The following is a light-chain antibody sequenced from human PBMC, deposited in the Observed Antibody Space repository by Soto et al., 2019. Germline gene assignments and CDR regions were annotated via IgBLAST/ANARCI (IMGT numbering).Light chain of an antibody. CDR1: SSAVGGYNY. Sequence: QSVVTQIAYVSGSPGQSSPTSCTGTSSAVGGYNYVSWYQQHPGKAPKFMIYDVSNRPSGVSNRFSGSKSGNTASLTISGLQAEDEADYYCCSYTTSNTRQIVFGTGT. J-gene: IGLJ1*01. CDR3: CSYTTSNTRQIV. V-gene: IGLV2-14*01. CDR2: DVS.